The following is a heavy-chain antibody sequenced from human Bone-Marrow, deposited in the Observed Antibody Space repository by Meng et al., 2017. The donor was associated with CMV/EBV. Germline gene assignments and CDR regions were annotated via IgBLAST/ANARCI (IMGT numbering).Heavy chain of an antibody. D-gene: IGHD4-11*01. Sequence: GGSLRLSCAASGFTFDDYAMHWVRQAPGKGLEWVSGISWNSGSIGYADSVKGRFTISRDNAKNSLYLQMNSLRAEDTALYYCAKARSRATETASEYWGQG. CDR3: AKARSRATETASEY. J-gene: IGHJ4*01. CDR1: GFTFDDYA. CDR2: ISWNSGSI. V-gene: IGHV3-9*01.